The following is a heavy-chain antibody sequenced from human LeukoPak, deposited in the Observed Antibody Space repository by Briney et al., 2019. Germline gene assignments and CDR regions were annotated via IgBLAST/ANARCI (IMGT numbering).Heavy chain of an antibody. CDR2: MNPNSGNT. CDR3: ARAPSHQPALYCSGGSCYRVNWFDP. J-gene: IGHJ5*02. CDR1: GYTFTSYD. D-gene: IGHD2-15*01. V-gene: IGHV1-8*03. Sequence: GASVKVSCKASGYTFTSYDINWVRRATGQGLEWMGWMNPNSGNTGYAQKFQGRVTITRNTSISTAYMELSSLRSEDTAVYYCARAPSHQPALYCSGGSCYRVNWFDPWGQGTLVTVSS.